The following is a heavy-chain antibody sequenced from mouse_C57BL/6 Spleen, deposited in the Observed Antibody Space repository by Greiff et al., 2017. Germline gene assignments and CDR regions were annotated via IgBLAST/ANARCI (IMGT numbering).Heavy chain of an antibody. CDR2: IHPSDSDT. V-gene: IGHV1-74*01. Sequence: QVQLQQPGAELVKPGASVKVSCKASGYTFTSYWMHWVKQRPGQGLEWIGRIHPSDSDTNYNQKFKGKATLPVDKSSSTAYMQLSILTSEDSAVYYCAIKVFYDAPGGYWGQGTSVTVSS. CDR3: AIKVFYDAPGGY. D-gene: IGHD2-3*01. J-gene: IGHJ4*01. CDR1: GYTFTSYW.